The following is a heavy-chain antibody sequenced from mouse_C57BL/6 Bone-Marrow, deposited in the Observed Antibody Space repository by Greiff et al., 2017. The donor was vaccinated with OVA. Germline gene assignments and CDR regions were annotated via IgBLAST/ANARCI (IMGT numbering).Heavy chain of an antibody. V-gene: IGHV10-1*01. D-gene: IGHD1-1*02. CDR1: GFSFNTYA. CDR2: IRSKSNNYAT. CDR3: VRDGSYWYFDV. Sequence: EVQRVESGGGLVQPKGSLKLSCAASGFSFNTYAMNWVRQAPGKGLEWVARIRSKSNNYATYYADSVKDRFTISRDDSESMLYLQMNNLKTEDTAMYYCVRDGSYWYFDVWGKGTTVTVSS. J-gene: IGHJ1*03.